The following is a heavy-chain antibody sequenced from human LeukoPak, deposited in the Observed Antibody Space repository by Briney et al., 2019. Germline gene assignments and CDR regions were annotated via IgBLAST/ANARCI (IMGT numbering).Heavy chain of an antibody. D-gene: IGHD6-13*01. Sequence: SETLSLTCAVYGGSFSGYYWSWLRQPPGKGLEWIGEINHSGSTNYNPSLKSRVTISVDTSKNQFSLKLSSVTAADTAVYYCATFKGRAAAGRIFDPWGQGTLVTVSS. V-gene: IGHV4-34*01. J-gene: IGHJ5*02. CDR3: ATFKGRAAAGRIFDP. CDR2: INHSGST. CDR1: GGSFSGYY.